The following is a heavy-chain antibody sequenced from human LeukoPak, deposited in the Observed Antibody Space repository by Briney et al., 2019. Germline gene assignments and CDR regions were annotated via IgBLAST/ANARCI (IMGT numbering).Heavy chain of an antibody. Sequence: GASVKVSCKVSGYTLTELSMHWVRQAPGKGHEWVGGFDPEDGETIYAQKFQGRVTMTEDTSTDTAYMELSSLRSEDTAVYYCATGILAAAGTRDYWGQGTLVTVCS. J-gene: IGHJ4*02. CDR1: GYTLTELS. CDR3: ATGILAAAGTRDY. D-gene: IGHD6-13*01. V-gene: IGHV1-24*01. CDR2: FDPEDGET.